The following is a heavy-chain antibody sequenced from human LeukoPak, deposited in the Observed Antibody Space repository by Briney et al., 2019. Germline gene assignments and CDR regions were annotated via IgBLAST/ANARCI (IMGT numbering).Heavy chain of an antibody. CDR1: GGSISSYY. J-gene: IGHJ4*02. CDR3: ARSKIAVADYYFDY. CDR2: IYTSGST. V-gene: IGHV4-4*07. Sequence: SETPSLTCTVSGGSISSYYWSWIRQPAGKGLEWIGRIYTSGSTNYNPSLKSRVTMSVDTSKNQFSLKLSSVTAADTAVYYCARSKIAVADYYFDYWGQGTLVTVSS. D-gene: IGHD6-19*01.